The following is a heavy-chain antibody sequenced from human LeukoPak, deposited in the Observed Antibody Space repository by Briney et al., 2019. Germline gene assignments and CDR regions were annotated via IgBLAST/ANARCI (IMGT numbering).Heavy chain of an antibody. J-gene: IGHJ4*02. CDR3: AGVRSKGIDGYNLDY. Sequence: ASVRVSCKASGYTFTSYDINWVRQAPGQGLERMAWMNPNSGNTGYAQKFQGRVTMTRNNSISTAYMQLSSLRSEDTAVYYCAGVRSKGIDGYNLDYWGQGTLVTVSS. D-gene: IGHD5-24*01. V-gene: IGHV1-8*01. CDR1: GYTFTSYD. CDR2: MNPNSGNT.